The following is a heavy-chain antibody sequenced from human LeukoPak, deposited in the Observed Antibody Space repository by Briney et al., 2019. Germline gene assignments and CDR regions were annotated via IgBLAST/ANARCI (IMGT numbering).Heavy chain of an antibody. CDR3: ARSTLNYYDSSGYGY. CDR1: GFTFSSYW. CDR2: IKQDGSEK. V-gene: IGHV3-7*01. D-gene: IGHD3-22*01. J-gene: IGHJ4*02. Sequence: GGSLRLSCAASGFTFSSYWMSWVRQAPGKGLEWVAHIKQDGSEKYYVDSVKGRFTISRDNAKNSLYLQMNSLRAEDTAVYYCARSTLNYYDSSGYGYWGQGTLVTVSS.